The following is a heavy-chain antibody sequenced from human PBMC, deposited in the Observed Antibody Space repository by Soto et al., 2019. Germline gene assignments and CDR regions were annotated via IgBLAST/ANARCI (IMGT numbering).Heavy chain of an antibody. J-gene: IGHJ4*02. D-gene: IGHD2-8*01. V-gene: IGHV3-30*03. CDR2: MSHDGSKT. CDR3: ASGQCGTNCSSFEY. CDR1: GFTFSSYG. Sequence: QVQLVESGGGVVQPGTSLRLSCAASGFTFSSYGFHWVRQAPGKGLEWVTLMSHDGSKTFYADSVKGRFTISRDNSKNTLYLQMKRLKAEDTAVYYCASGQCGTNCSSFEYWGQGTLVTVSS.